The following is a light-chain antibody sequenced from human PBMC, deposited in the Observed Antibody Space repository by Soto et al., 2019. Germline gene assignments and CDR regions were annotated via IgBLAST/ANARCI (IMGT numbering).Light chain of an antibody. V-gene: IGLV4-69*01. J-gene: IGLJ2*01. CDR1: SEHSTYD. CDR3: QTWGAGSVV. CDR2: IYSDGSH. Sequence: QLVLTQSPSASASLGASVKVTCTLNSEHSTYDIAWHRQQPEKGPRYLMWIYSDGSHVRGDGIPDRFLGSSSGAERHLTISSLQSDDEAEYYCQTWGAGSVVFGGGIKLTVL.